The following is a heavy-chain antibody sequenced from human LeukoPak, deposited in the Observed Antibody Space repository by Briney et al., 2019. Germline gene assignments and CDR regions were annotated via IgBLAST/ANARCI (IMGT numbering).Heavy chain of an antibody. J-gene: IGHJ4*02. CDR2: ISYDGSNK. CDR1: GFTFSSYG. Sequence: GGSLRLSCAASGFTFSSYGMHWVRQAPGKGLEWVAVISYDGSNKYYADSVKGRFTISRDNSKNTLYLQMNSLRAEDTAVYYCAKEHRGSSGWYIDYWGQGTLVTVSS. V-gene: IGHV3-30*18. CDR3: AKEHRGSSGWYIDY. D-gene: IGHD6-19*01.